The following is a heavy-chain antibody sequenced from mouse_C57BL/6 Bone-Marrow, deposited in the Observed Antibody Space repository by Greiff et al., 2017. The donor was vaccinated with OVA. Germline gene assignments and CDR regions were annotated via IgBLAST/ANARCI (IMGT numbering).Heavy chain of an antibody. CDR1: GFNIKDYY. D-gene: IGHD2-3*01. J-gene: IGHJ3*01. Sequence: VQLKESGAELVRPGASVKLSCTASGFNIKDYYMHWVKQRPEQGLEWIGRIDPEGGDTEYAPKFKGKATMTADTSSNTAHLQLSSLTSEDTAGDYCSRDGPWFADWGQGTLVTVSA. V-gene: IGHV14-1*01. CDR3: SRDGPWFAD. CDR2: IDPEGGDT.